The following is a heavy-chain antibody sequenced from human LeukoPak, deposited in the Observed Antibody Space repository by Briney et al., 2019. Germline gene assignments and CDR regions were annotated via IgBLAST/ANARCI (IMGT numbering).Heavy chain of an antibody. Sequence: GGSLRLSCAASGFTFDDYAMHWVRQAPGKGLEWVSLISGDGGSTYYADSVKGRFTISRDNNKNSLYLQMNSLRTEDTALYYCAKEPYYDSSGYLDYWGQGTLVTVSS. CDR3: AKEPYYDSSGYLDY. J-gene: IGHJ4*02. CDR1: GFTFDDYA. V-gene: IGHV3-43*02. CDR2: ISGDGGST. D-gene: IGHD3-22*01.